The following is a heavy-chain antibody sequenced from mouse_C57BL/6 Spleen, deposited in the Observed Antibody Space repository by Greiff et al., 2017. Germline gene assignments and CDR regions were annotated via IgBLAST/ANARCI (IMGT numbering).Heavy chain of an antibody. Sequence: QVQLKESGPELVKPGASVKISCKASGYAFSSSWMNWVKQRPGKGLEWIGRIYPGDGDTNYNGKFKGKATLTADKSSSTAYMQLSSLTSEDSAVYFCAREEDYRFAYWGQGTLVTVSA. D-gene: IGHD2-13*01. CDR2: IYPGDGDT. CDR3: AREEDYRFAY. J-gene: IGHJ3*01. V-gene: IGHV1-82*01. CDR1: GYAFSSSW.